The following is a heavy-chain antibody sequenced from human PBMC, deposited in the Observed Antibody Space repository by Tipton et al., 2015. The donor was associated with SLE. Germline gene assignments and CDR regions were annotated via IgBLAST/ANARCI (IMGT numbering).Heavy chain of an antibody. V-gene: IGHV1-18*01. Sequence: QLVQSGAEVKKPGDSVKVSCKASGYTFTSYGINWVRQDPGQGLEWMGWISAYNGNTNYAQKLQGRVTMTTDTSTSTAYMELRSLRADDTAVYYCGKTVGATTAFDIWGQGTMVTVSS. D-gene: IGHD1-26*01. CDR2: ISAYNGNT. CDR3: GKTVGATTAFDI. CDR1: GYTFTSYG. J-gene: IGHJ3*02.